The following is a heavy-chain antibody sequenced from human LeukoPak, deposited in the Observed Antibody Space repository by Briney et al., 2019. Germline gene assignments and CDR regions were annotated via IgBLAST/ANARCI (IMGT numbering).Heavy chain of an antibody. V-gene: IGHV3-23*01. Sequence: PGGFLRLSCAASGFTFSSYAMSWVRQAPGKGLEWVSAISGSGGSTYYADSVKGRFTISRDNSKNTLYLQMNSLRAEDTAVYYCAKDSIVVVVAASDYWGQGTLVTVSS. CDR1: GFTFSSYA. J-gene: IGHJ4*02. CDR3: AKDSIVVVVAASDY. CDR2: ISGSGGST. D-gene: IGHD2-15*01.